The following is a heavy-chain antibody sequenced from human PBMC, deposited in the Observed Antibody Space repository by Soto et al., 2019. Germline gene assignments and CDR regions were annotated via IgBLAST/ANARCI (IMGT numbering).Heavy chain of an antibody. CDR3: ARASTEPYYYYYGMDV. J-gene: IGHJ6*02. CDR1: GGSISSSNW. Sequence: SETLSLTCAVSGGSISSSNWWSWVRQPPGKGLEWIGEIYHSGSTNYNPSLKSRVTISVDKSKNQFSLKLSSVTAADTAVYYCARASTEPYYYYYGMDVWGQGTTVTSP. V-gene: IGHV4-4*02. CDR2: IYHSGST.